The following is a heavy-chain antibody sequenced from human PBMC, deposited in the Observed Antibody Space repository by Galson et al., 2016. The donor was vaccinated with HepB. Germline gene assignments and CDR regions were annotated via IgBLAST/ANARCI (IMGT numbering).Heavy chain of an antibody. Sequence: PALVKPTQTLTLTCTFSGFSFRTSGESVGWIRQPPGKALEWLALIYWDDDKRYSPSLKSRLTVTKDPSKNQVVLTMTDMDPVDTATYYCARSRLDLLFHALDVWDQGIMVTVSS. CDR3: ARSRLDLLFHALDV. J-gene: IGHJ3*01. D-gene: IGHD1-7*01. CDR2: IYWDDDK. CDR1: GFSFRTSGES. V-gene: IGHV2-5*02.